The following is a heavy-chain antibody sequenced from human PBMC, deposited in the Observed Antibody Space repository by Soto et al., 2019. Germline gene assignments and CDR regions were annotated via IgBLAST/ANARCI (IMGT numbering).Heavy chain of an antibody. CDR2: INYSGST. D-gene: IGHD3-16*01. Sequence: QVQLQESGPGLVKPSQTLSLTCTVSGGSISSGDYYWSWIRQPPGKGLEWIGYINYSGSTYYNPSLKRRVTISIDTSKNQFSLKLSSVTAADTAVYYCARDVRGSYFDYWGQGTLVTVSS. CDR1: GGSISSGDYY. V-gene: IGHV4-30-4*01. J-gene: IGHJ4*02. CDR3: ARDVRGSYFDY.